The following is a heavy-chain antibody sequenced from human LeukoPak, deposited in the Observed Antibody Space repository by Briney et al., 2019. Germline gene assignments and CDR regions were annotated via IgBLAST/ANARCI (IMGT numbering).Heavy chain of an antibody. CDR2: IYTSGST. CDR3: ARLNYYDSSGYYSGYFQH. J-gene: IGHJ1*01. Sequence: SETLSLTCTVSGGSISSYYWSWIRQPPGKGLEWIGYIYTSGSTNYNPSLKSRVTISVDTSKNQFSLTLSSVTAADTAVYYCARLNYYDSSGYYSGYFQHWGQGTLVTVSS. V-gene: IGHV4-4*09. CDR1: GGSISSYY. D-gene: IGHD3-22*01.